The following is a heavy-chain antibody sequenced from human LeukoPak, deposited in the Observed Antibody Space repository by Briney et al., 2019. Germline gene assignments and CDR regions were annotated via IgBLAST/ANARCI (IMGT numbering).Heavy chain of an antibody. D-gene: IGHD3-16*01. CDR1: GGSISTGNYW. V-gene: IGHV4-39*01. CDR2: IFHTGKT. Sequence: SEALSLTCDVSGGSISTGNYWWGWLRQPPGKGLEWIGIIFHTGKTHDNPSLKSRVSMSVDTSKNQFSLRLSAVTAADTAVYYCARQMGVGVWALDYWGQGALVTVSS. J-gene: IGHJ4*02. CDR3: ARQMGVGVWALDY.